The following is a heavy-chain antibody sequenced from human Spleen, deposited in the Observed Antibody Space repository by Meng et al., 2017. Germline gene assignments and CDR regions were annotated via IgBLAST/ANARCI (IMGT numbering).Heavy chain of an antibody. J-gene: IGHJ6*02. CDR3: ARGGGLVRDYYYGMDV. Sequence: GGSLKISCAASGFTFSSYAMHWVRQAPGKGLEWVAVISYDGSNKYYADSVKGRFTISRDNSKNTLYLQMNSLRAEDTAVYYCARGGGLVRDYYYGMDVWGQGTTVTVSS. CDR1: GFTFSSYA. D-gene: IGHD6-19*01. V-gene: IGHV3-30*04. CDR2: ISYDGSNK.